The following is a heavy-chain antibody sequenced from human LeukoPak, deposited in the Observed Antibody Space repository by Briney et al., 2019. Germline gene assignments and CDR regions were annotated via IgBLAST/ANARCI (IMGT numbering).Heavy chain of an antibody. V-gene: IGHV4-39*01. CDR1: GGSISSSSYY. D-gene: IGHD4-17*01. Sequence: PSETLSLTCIVSGGSISSSSYYWGWIRQPPGKGLEWIGSIYYSGSTYYNPSLKSRVTISVDTSKNQFSLKLSSVTAADTAVYYCARHGDYGDYGGVGWFDPWGQGTLVTVSS. J-gene: IGHJ5*02. CDR2: IYYSGST. CDR3: ARHGDYGDYGGVGWFDP.